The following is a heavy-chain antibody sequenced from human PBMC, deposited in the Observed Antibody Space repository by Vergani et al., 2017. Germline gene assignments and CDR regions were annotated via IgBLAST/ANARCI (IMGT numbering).Heavy chain of an antibody. J-gene: IGHJ4*02. CDR2: IQFDGSNQ. V-gene: IGHV3-30*02. D-gene: IGHD2-2*01. CDR3: AKEGDYSSTWINSHYLDY. Sequence: QVQLVESGGGVVQRGGSLRLSCATSGFTLSNYDMQWIRQGPGKGLEFVAFIQFDGSNQYYADSVKGRFTLSRDFSKNTLYLQMNNLRVEDTARYYCAKEGDYSSTWINSHYLDYWGQGTLVTVSS. CDR1: GFTLSNYD.